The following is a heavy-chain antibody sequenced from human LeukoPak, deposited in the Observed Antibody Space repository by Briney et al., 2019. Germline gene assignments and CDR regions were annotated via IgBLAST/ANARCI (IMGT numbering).Heavy chain of an antibody. V-gene: IGHV4-39*07. Sequence: SETLSLTCSVSGGSISSTKYYWGWIRQSPGKGLEWIGEINHSGSTNYNPSLKSRVTISVDTSKNQFSLKLSSVTAADTAVYYCARGGMATIRHWGQGTLVTVSS. CDR2: INHSGST. CDR3: ARGGMATIRH. CDR1: GGSISSTKYY. D-gene: IGHD5-24*01. J-gene: IGHJ4*02.